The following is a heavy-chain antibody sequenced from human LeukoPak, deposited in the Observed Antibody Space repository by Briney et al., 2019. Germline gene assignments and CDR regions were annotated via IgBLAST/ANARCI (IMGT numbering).Heavy chain of an antibody. CDR3: AKWVLRGRSSDY. J-gene: IGHJ4*02. V-gene: IGHV3-30*02. CDR2: IRYDGSNK. D-gene: IGHD4/OR15-4a*01. Sequence: GGSLRLSCAASGFTFSTHGMHWVRQAPGKGLEWVAFIRYDGSNKYYADSVKGRFTISRDNSKNTLYLQMNSLRAEDTAVYYCAKWVLRGRSSDYWGQGTLVTVSS. CDR1: GFTFSTHG.